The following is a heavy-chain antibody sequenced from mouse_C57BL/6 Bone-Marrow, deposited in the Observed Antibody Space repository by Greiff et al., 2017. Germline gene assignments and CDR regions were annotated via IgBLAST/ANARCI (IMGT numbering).Heavy chain of an antibody. J-gene: IGHJ4*01. CDR3: ARRTTPYAMDY. CDR2: IDPSDSYT. D-gene: IGHD2-12*01. Sequence: QVQLQQPGAELVMPGASVKLSCKASGYTFTSYWMHWVKQRPGQGLEWIGEIDPSDSYTNYNQKFKGKSTLTVDKSSSTAYMQHSSLTSADSAVYYCARRTTPYAMDYCERGTAATV. CDR1: GYTFTSYW. V-gene: IGHV1-69*01.